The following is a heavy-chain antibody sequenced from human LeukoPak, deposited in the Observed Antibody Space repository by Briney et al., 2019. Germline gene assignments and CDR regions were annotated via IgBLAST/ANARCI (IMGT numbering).Heavy chain of an antibody. D-gene: IGHD6-13*01. CDR3: ARGDSSSWYLFFDY. V-gene: IGHV3-48*03. CDR1: GFTFSSYD. J-gene: IGHJ4*02. CDR2: ISSSDSTI. Sequence: GGSLRLSCAASGFTFSSYDVNWVRQAPGKGLEWVSYISSSDSTIYYADSVKGRFTISRDNAKNSLYLQMNSLRAEDTAVYYCARGDSSSWYLFFDYRGQGTLVTVSS.